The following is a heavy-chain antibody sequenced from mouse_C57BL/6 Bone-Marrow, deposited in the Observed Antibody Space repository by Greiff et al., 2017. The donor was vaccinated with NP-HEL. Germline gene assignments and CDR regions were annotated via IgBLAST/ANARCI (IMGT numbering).Heavy chain of an antibody. CDR3: ARGNGNCPWFAY. Sequence: QVQLQQSGAELARPGASVKLSCKASGSTFTSYGISWVKQRPGQGLEWIGEIYPRSGNTYYNEKLKGKATLTADKSSSTAYMELRSLTSEDSAVYFCARGNGNCPWFAYWGQGTLVTVSA. V-gene: IGHV1-81*01. CDR2: IYPRSGNT. J-gene: IGHJ3*01. D-gene: IGHD2-1*01. CDR1: GSTFTSYG.